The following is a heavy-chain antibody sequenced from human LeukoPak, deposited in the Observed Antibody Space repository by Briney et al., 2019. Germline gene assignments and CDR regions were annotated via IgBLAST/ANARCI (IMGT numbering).Heavy chain of an antibody. CDR1: GYTFTSYA. CDR3: ARAGRVVPAAILY. V-gene: IGHV1-3*01. J-gene: IGHJ4*02. D-gene: IGHD2-2*01. CDR2: INAGNGNT. Sequence: ASVKVSCKASGYTFTSYAMHWVRQAPGQRLEWMGWINAGNGNTKYSQKFQGRVTITRDTSASTAYMELSGLRSEDTAVYYCARAGRVVPAAILYWGQGTLVTVSS.